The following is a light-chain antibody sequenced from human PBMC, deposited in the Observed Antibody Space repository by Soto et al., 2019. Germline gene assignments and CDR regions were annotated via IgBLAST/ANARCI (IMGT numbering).Light chain of an antibody. J-gene: IGLJ1*01. CDR2: GNS. CDR3: QSYDSSLSGSYV. Sequence: HSVLTQPPSVSGAPGQRGTISCTGSSSNIGAGYDVHWYQQLPGTAPKLLIYGNSNRPSGVPDRFSGSKSGTSASLAITGLQAEDEADYYCQSYDSSLSGSYVFGTGTKSPS. CDR1: SSNIGAGYD. V-gene: IGLV1-40*01.